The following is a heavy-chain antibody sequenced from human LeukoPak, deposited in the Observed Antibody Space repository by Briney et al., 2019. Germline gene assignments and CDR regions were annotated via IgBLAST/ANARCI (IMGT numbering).Heavy chain of an antibody. CDR3: ARRVATTDHFDY. V-gene: IGHV1-18*01. J-gene: IGHJ4*02. D-gene: IGHD5-12*01. Sequence: ASVKVSCKASGYTFTSYGISWVRQAPGQGLEWMGWISGYNGNTNSAQKVQGRVTMTTDTPTTTAYMELRSLRSDDTAVYYCARRVATTDHFDYWGQGTLVTVSS. CDR2: ISGYNGNT. CDR1: GYTFTSYG.